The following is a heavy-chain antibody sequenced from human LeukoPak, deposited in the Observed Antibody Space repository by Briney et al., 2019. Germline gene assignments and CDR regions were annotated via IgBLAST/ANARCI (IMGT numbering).Heavy chain of an antibody. J-gene: IGHJ4*02. CDR2: ISNSGSTI. CDR3: AREAKDYYDSSGFYGREFDF. Sequence: GRSMSPSSAPSRFTSTSYEINWDRQAQGNGMGWVSYISNSGSTIYYADSVKGRFNMSRDNAKNSMYMQVDSLITADPAVYYRAREAKDYYDSSGFYGREFDFWGRGALVTVS. D-gene: IGHD3-22*01. V-gene: IGHV3-48*03. CDR1: RFTSTSYE.